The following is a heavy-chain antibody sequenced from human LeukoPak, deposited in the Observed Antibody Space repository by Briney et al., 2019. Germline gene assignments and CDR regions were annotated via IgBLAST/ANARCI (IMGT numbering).Heavy chain of an antibody. Sequence: GGSLRLSCAASGFTFSSYWMHWVRQAPGKGLVWVSRINSDGSSTSYADSVKGRFTISRDNAKNTLYLQMNSLRAEDTAVYHCARVSGWDRDCLDYWGQGTLVTVSS. V-gene: IGHV3-74*01. CDR3: ARVSGWDRDCLDY. J-gene: IGHJ4*02. D-gene: IGHD6-19*01. CDR2: INSDGSST. CDR1: GFTFSSYW.